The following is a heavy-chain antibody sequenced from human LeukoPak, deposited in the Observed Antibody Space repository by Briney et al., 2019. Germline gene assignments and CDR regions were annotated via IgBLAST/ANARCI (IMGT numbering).Heavy chain of an antibody. CDR1: GGSISSSSYY. J-gene: IGHJ6*03. D-gene: IGHD1-26*01. Sequence: SETLSLTCTVSGGSISSSSYYWGWIRQPPGKGLEWIGSIYYSGSTYYNPSLKSRVTISVDTSKNQFSLKLSSVTAADTAVYYCAREVPYSGSYYYYMDVWGKGTTVTVSS. V-gene: IGHV4-39*07. CDR2: IYYSGST. CDR3: AREVPYSGSYYYYMDV.